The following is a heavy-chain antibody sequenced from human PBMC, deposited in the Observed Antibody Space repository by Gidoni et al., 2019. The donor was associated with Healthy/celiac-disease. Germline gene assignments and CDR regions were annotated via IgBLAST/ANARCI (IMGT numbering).Heavy chain of an antibody. Sequence: EVQLVQSGAEVTQPGESLKISCKGSGYSFTSYWIGWVRQMPGKGLEWMGIIYPGDSDTRYSPSFQGQVTISADKSISTAYLQWSSLKAADTAMYYCARHATNRIAAADGDYYGMDVWGQGTTVTVSS. D-gene: IGHD6-13*01. J-gene: IGHJ6*02. CDR2: IYPGDSDT. CDR3: ARHATNRIAAADGDYYGMDV. CDR1: GYSFTSYW. V-gene: IGHV5-51*01.